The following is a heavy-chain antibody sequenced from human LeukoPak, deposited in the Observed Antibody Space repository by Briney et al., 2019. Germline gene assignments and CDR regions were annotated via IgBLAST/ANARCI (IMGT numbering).Heavy chain of an antibody. V-gene: IGHV1-18*01. J-gene: IGHJ5*02. D-gene: IGHD3-22*01. CDR1: GYTFTSYG. CDR2: ISAYNGNT. CDR3: ARSFYFSDADPYDSSGYWPIHP. Sequence: ASVKVSCKASGYTFTSYGISWVRQAPGQGLEWMGWISAYNGNTNYAQKLQGRVTMTTDTSTSTAYMELRSLRSDDTAVYYCARSFYFSDADPYDSSGYWPIHPWGQGTLVTVSS.